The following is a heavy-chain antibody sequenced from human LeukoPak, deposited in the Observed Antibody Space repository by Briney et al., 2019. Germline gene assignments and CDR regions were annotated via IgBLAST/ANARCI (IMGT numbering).Heavy chain of an antibody. D-gene: IGHD2-2*01. CDR3: ARDLVVPAEDYYYGMDV. J-gene: IGHJ6*02. CDR2: ISSSSSYI. CDR1: GFTFSSYS. Sequence: GGSLRLSCAASGFTFSSYSMNWVRQAPGKGLEWVSSISSSSSYIYYADSVKGRFTISRDNAKNSLYLQMNSLRAEDTAVYYCARDLVVPAEDYYYGMDVWGQGTTVTVSS. V-gene: IGHV3-21*01.